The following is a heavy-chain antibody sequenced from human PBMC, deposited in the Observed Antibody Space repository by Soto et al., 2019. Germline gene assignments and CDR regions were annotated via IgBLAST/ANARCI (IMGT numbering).Heavy chain of an antibody. V-gene: IGHV1-69*13. D-gene: IGHD2-2*02. J-gene: IGHJ6*02. CDR3: ASCSSTSCYTIGYYYYGMDV. Sequence: SVKVSCKXSGGTFSSYAISWVRQAPGQGLEWMGGIIPIFGTANYAQKFQGRVTITADESTSTAYMELSSLRSEDTAVYYRASCSSTSCYTIGYYYYGMDVWGQGTTVTVSS. CDR1: GGTFSSYA. CDR2: IIPIFGTA.